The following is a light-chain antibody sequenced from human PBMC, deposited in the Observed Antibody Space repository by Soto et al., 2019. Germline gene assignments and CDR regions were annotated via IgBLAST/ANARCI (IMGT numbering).Light chain of an antibody. Sequence: DIQMTQSPSSLSASVGDSVTLSCRAGQTINTYLNWYQQKPGQAPKVLIFAISTLQPGVPSRFRGSGSGTEFSLTISSLQPVDAASYYCQQSYSMPPWTFGQGTKVQIK. CDR2: AIS. V-gene: IGKV1-39*01. CDR1: QTINTY. CDR3: QQSYSMPPWT. J-gene: IGKJ1*01.